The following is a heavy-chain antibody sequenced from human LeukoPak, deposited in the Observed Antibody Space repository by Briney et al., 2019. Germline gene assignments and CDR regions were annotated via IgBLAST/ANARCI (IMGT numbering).Heavy chain of an antibody. CDR1: GFSVTTSY. D-gene: IGHD3-3*01. CDR3: ARTYYDYRVGTNYFDY. CDR2: TYSGGST. Sequence: GGSVRLSCAASGFSVTTSYMSWVRQAPGKGLEWVSVTYSGGSTSHADSVKGRFTVSRDDSKNMVYLQMNSMRHDDTAVYYCARTYYDYRVGTNYFDYWGQGTLVTVSS. J-gene: IGHJ4*02. V-gene: IGHV3-66*01.